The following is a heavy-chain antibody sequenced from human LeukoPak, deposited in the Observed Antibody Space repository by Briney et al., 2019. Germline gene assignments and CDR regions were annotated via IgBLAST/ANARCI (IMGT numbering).Heavy chain of an antibody. V-gene: IGHV4-4*07. J-gene: IGHJ6*03. CDR2: IYTDGSA. CDR3: ARTTEGGYSYGYFYYYYMDV. CDR1: GDSISSYY. D-gene: IGHD5-18*01. Sequence: SETLSLTCSASGDSISSYYWSWIRQPAGKGLEWIGRIYTDGSANYTPSLKSRVTMSLDTSKNQFSLKLSSVTAADTAVYYCARTTEGGYSYGYFYYYYMDVWGKGTTVTISS.